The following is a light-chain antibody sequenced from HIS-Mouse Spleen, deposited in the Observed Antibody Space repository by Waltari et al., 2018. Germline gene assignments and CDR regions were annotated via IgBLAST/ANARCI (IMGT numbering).Light chain of an antibody. CDR1: ALPKKY. V-gene: IGLV3-10*01. Sequence: SYELTQPPSVSVSPGQTARTTCPGAALPKKYAYWYQQKSGQAPVLVIYEESKRPSGIPERFSGSSSGTMATLTISGAQVEDEADYYCYSTDSSGNHRVFGGGTKLTVL. CDR3: YSTDSSGNHRV. CDR2: EES. J-gene: IGLJ2*01.